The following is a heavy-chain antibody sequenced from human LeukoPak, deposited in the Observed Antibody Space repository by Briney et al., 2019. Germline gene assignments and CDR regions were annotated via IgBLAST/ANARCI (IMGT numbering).Heavy chain of an antibody. CDR1: GFTFSSYG. CDR2: ISYDGSNK. V-gene: IGHV3-30*18. J-gene: IGHJ3*02. Sequence: PGGSLRLSCAASGFTFSSYGMHWVRQAPGKGLEWVAVISYDGSNKYYADSVKGRFTISRDNSKNTLFLQMNSLRAEDTAVYYCAKSLRYFDPDAFDIWGQGTMVTVSS. CDR3: AKSLRYFDPDAFDI. D-gene: IGHD3-9*01.